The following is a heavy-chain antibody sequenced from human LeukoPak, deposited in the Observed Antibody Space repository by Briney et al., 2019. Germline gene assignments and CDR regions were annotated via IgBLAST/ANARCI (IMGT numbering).Heavy chain of an antibody. CDR2: ISYSGST. D-gene: IGHD6-6*01. CDR3: AREAAARFYMDV. CDR1: GGSISSYY. J-gene: IGHJ6*03. V-gene: IGHV4-59*01. Sequence: PSETLSLTCTVSGGSISSYYWSWIRQSPGKGLEWIGYISYSGSTDYNPSLKSRVTISVDASKNQFSLRLSSVTAADTAVYFRAREAAARFYMDVWGKGTTITVSS.